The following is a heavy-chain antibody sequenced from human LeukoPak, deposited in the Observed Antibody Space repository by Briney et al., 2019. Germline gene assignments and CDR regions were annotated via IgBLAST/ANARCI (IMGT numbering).Heavy chain of an antibody. J-gene: IGHJ4*02. CDR3: ASSNYCSSTSCYPDY. CDR1: GGTFSSYA. V-gene: IGHV1-69*13. Sequence: SVKVSCKASGGTFSSYAISWVRQAPGQGLEWMGGIIPIFGTANYAQKFQGRVTITADESTSTAYMELSSLRPEDTAVYYCASSNYCSSTSCYPDYWGQGTLVTVSS. D-gene: IGHD2-2*01. CDR2: IIPIFGTA.